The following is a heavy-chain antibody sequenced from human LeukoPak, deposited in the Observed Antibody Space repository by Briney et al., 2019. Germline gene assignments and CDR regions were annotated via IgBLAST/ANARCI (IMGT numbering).Heavy chain of an antibody. Sequence: PGGSLRLSCAASGFTFSTYSMNWVRQAPGKGLEWVSSISSSSSYIYYYADSVKGRFTISRDNAKNSLYLQMNSLRAEDTAVYYCARFRRLDYGDPNYFDCWGQGTLVTVSS. CDR3: ARFRRLDYGDPNYFDC. V-gene: IGHV3-21*01. CDR2: ISSSSSYI. CDR1: GFTFSTYS. J-gene: IGHJ4*02. D-gene: IGHD4-17*01.